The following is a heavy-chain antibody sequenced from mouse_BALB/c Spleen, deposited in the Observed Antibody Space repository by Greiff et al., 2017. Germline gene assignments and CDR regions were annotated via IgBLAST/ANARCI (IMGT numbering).Heavy chain of an antibody. CDR3: AREGYYYGTDY. J-gene: IGHJ4*01. V-gene: IGHV1S56*01. Sequence: VKLMESGPELVKPGASVRISCKASGYTFTSYYIHWVKQRPGQGLEWIGWIYPGNVNTKYNEKFKGKATLTADKSSSTAYMQLSSLTSEDSAVYFCAREGYYYGTDYWGQGTSVTVSS. CDR1: GYTFTSYY. CDR2: IYPGNVNT.